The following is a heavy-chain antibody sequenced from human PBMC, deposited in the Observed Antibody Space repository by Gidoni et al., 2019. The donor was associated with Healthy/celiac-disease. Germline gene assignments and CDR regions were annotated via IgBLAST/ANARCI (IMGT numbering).Heavy chain of an antibody. Sequence: QVQLVQSGAEVKKPGASVKVSCKASGYTFTSYYMHWVRQAPGQGLEWMGIINPSGGSTSYAQKFQGRVTMTRDTSTSTVYMELSSMRSEDTAVYYCARDFGSSEMATITLFDYWGQGTLVTVSS. J-gene: IGHJ4*02. D-gene: IGHD5-12*01. CDR3: ARDFGSSEMATITLFDY. CDR2: INPSGGST. CDR1: GYTFTSYY. V-gene: IGHV1-46*01.